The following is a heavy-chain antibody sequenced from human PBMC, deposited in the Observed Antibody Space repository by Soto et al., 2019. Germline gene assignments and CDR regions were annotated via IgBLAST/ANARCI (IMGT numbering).Heavy chain of an antibody. CDR2: ISGSGGST. Sequence: GGSLRLSCAASGFTFSSYAMSWVRQAPGKGLEWVSAISGSGGSTYYADSVKGRFTISRDNSKNTLYLQMNSLRAEDTAVYYCAKESRHMVRGFRNWFDPWGQGTLVTVSS. D-gene: IGHD3-10*01. J-gene: IGHJ5*02. CDR1: GFTFSSYA. V-gene: IGHV3-23*01. CDR3: AKESRHMVRGFRNWFDP.